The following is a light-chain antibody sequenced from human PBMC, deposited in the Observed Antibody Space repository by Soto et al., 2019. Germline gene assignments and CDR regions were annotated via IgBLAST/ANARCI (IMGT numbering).Light chain of an antibody. V-gene: IGLV4-60*02. J-gene: IGLJ1*01. Sequence: QLVLTQSSSASASLGSSVKLTCTLXXXHRTYIIAWHQQQPGKAPRFLMKLEGSGSYNKGSGVPDRFSGSSSGADRYLTISNLQFEDEADYYCETWDSNTYVFGTGTKVTVL. CDR3: ETWDSNTYV. CDR1: XXHRTYI. CDR2: LEGSGSY.